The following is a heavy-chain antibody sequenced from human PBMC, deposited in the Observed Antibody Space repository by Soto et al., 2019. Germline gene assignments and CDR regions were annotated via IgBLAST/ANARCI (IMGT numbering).Heavy chain of an antibody. CDR3: AKDRVVATSSYYYGMDV. CDR2: ISYDGSNK. V-gene: IGHV3-30*18. CDR1: GFTFSSYV. J-gene: IGHJ6*02. Sequence: GGSLRLSCAASGFTFSSYVMHWVRQAPGKGLEWVAVISYDGSNKYYADSVKGRFTISRDNSKNTLYLQMNSLRAEDTAVYYCAKDRVVATSSYYYGMDVWGQGTTVTVSS. D-gene: IGHD5-12*01.